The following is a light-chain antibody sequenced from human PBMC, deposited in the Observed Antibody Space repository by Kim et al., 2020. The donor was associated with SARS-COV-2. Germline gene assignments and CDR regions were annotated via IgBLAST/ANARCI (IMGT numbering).Light chain of an antibody. V-gene: IGKV3-20*01. J-gene: IGKJ2*01. CDR3: QQYGSAPNT. CDR1: ASVRRNY. Sequence: EIVLTQTPGTLSLSPGERVTLSCRASASVRRNYLAWYQQKPGQAPRLLIHDASIRATDIPDRFSGFGSGTDFTLTISRLEPEDFTVYYCQQYGSAPNTFGQGTNLEI. CDR2: DAS.